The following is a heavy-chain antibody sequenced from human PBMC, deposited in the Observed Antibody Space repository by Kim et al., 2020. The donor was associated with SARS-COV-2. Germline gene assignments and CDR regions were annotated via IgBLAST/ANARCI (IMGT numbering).Heavy chain of an antibody. Sequence: STNYNAPLRRRVSISVDTSTNQFSLNLSSMTAADTAIYYCARVRTVTMMDYWGQGILVTVSS. J-gene: IGHJ4*02. V-gene: IGHV4-59*01. D-gene: IGHD3-22*01. CDR2: ST. CDR3: ARVRTVTMMDY.